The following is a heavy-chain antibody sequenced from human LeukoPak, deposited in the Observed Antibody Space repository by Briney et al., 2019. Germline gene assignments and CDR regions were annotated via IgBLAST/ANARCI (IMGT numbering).Heavy chain of an antibody. CDR3: ARHPPYYDILTGYYMEGSWFDP. Sequence: SETLSLTCAVYGGSFSGYYWSWIRQPPGKGLEWIGEINHSGSTNYNPSLKSRVTISVDTSKNQFSLNLSSVTAADTAVYYCARHPPYYDILTGYYMEGSWFDPWGQGTLVTVSS. D-gene: IGHD3-9*01. CDR2: INHSGST. V-gene: IGHV4-34*01. CDR1: GGSFSGYY. J-gene: IGHJ5*02.